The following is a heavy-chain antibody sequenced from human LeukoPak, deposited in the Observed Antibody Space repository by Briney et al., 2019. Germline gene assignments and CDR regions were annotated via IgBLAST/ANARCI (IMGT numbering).Heavy chain of an antibody. D-gene: IGHD4-17*01. V-gene: IGHV3-48*04. CDR1: GFTFSSYS. CDR2: ISSSRSTI. Sequence: PGGSLRLSCAASGFTFSSYSMNWVRQAPGKGLEWVSYISSSRSTIYYADSVKGRFTISRDNAKNSLYLQMNSLRAEDTAVYYCARGAGDYGWASVVSLDYWGQGTLVTVSS. J-gene: IGHJ4*02. CDR3: ARGAGDYGWASVVSLDY.